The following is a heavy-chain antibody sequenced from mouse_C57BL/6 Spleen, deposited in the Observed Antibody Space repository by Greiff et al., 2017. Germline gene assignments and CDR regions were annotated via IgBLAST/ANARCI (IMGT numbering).Heavy chain of an antibody. CDR2: ISSGGSYT. CDR3: ARRGLLRYFDY. V-gene: IGHV5-6*02. J-gene: IGHJ2*01. D-gene: IGHD2-3*01. CDR1: GFTFSSYG. Sequence: DVKLVESGGDLVKPGGSLKLSCAASGFTFSSYGMSWVRQTPDKRLEWVATISSGGSYTYYPASVKGRFTIARDNAKNTLYLQMSSLKSEDTAMYYCARRGLLRYFDYWGQGTTLTVSS.